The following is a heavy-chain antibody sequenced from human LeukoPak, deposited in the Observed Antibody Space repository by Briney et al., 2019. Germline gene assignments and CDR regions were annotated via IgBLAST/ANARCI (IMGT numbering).Heavy chain of an antibody. CDR1: GFTFSSYS. Sequence: GGSLRLSCVVSGFTFSSYSMNWVRQAPGKGLEWVSYISSSGTTKYYPDSVKGRFTISRDNVKNSLYLQMNSLRDEDTAVYYCAVEGYCSGGRCYTGWFDSWGQGTLVTVSS. J-gene: IGHJ5*01. CDR3: AVEGYCSGGRCYTGWFDS. CDR2: ISSSGTTK. V-gene: IGHV3-48*02. D-gene: IGHD2-15*01.